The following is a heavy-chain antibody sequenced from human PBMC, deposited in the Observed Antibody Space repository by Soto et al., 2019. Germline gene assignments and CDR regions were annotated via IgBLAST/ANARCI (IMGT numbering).Heavy chain of an antibody. CDR1: GVTFSSYA. D-gene: IGHD6-6*01. CDR3: ARGPEQLAFDY. V-gene: IGHV1-69*13. CDR2: IIPIFGTA. J-gene: IGHJ4*02. Sequence: ASVKVSCKASGVTFSSYAISWVRQAPGQGLEWMGGIIPIFGTANYAQKFQGRVTITADESTSTAYMELSSLRSEDTAVYYCARGPEQLAFDYWGQGTLVTVSS.